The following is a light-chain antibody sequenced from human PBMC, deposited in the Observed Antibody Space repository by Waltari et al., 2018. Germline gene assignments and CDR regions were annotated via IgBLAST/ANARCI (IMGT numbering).Light chain of an antibody. CDR2: AAS. Sequence: DIQLTQSPSFLSASVGDRVTFTCRASQGMSGYLAWYQQKPNKAPKLLINAASTLQSGVPSRFSCGNSGTEFTLTISCLQPEDFASYFCQLVYIFPVTFGGGTTLDI. CDR1: QGMSGY. J-gene: IGKJ4*01. V-gene: IGKV1-9*01. CDR3: QLVYIFPVT.